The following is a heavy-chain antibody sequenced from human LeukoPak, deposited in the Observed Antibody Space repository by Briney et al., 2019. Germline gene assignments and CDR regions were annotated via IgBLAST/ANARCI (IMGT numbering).Heavy chain of an antibody. V-gene: IGHV3-7*01. Sequence: PGGSLRLSCAASGFTFSASWMTWVRQAPGKGLEWVANIKQDGTEQYTADSLKGRFTISRDNAKRLLFLQMNSLRVEDTAVYYCARVSPPYYYYYMDVWGNGTTVTVSS. CDR1: GFTFSASW. J-gene: IGHJ6*03. CDR3: ARVSPPYYYYYMDV. CDR2: IKQDGTEQ.